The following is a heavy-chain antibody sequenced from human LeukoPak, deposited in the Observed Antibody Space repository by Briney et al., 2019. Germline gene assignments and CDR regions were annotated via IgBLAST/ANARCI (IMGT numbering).Heavy chain of an antibody. CDR2: ISGSGGST. J-gene: IGHJ4*02. V-gene: IGHV3-23*01. Sequence: PGGSLRLSCAASGFTLSNAWVSWVRQAPGKGLEWVSAISGSGGSTYYADSVKGRFTISRDNSKNTLYLQMNSLRAEDTAVYYCAKGYGDYSYFDYWGQGTLVTVSS. CDR1: GFTLSNAW. D-gene: IGHD4-17*01. CDR3: AKGYGDYSYFDY.